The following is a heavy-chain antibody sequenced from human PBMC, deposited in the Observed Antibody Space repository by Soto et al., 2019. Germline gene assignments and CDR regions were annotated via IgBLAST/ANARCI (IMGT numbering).Heavy chain of an antibody. CDR2: ISVTGSNT. CDR1: VFTFSTYA. Sequence: GGSLRLSCAASVFTFSTYAMTWVRQAPGKWLEWFSAISVTGSNTXXADSVKGRXTMSRYNAKNKXFVQMXSLRADDTAVYYCARVNSDYPNFDYWRQGTLVTDSS. J-gene: IGHJ4*02. V-gene: IGHV3-23*01. D-gene: IGHD4-4*01. CDR3: ARVNSDYPNFDY.